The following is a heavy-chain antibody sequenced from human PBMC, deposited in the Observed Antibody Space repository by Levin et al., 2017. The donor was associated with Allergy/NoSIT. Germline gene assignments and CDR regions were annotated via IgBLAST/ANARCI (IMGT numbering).Heavy chain of an antibody. J-gene: IGHJ4*02. CDR1: GFSFSYYY. D-gene: IGHD3-16*01. CDR2: ISSSGSYT. V-gene: IGHV3-11*05. CDR3: ARDRGGEWIDF. Sequence: AGGSLRLSCAASGFSFSYYYMNWIRQAPGKGLEWVSYISSSGSYTKYADSVTGRFTISRDNAKNSVFLQMNSLRAEDTAIYYCARDRGGEWIDFWGQGTLVTVSS.